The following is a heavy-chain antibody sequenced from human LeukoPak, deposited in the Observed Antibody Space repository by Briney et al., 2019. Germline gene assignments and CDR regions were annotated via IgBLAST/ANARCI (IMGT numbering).Heavy chain of an antibody. V-gene: IGHV4-61*01. D-gene: IGHD3-3*01. CDR1: GGSISSSSYY. CDR3: ARRIHDFLDV. Sequence: SETQSLTCTVSGGSISSSSYYWSWIRQPPGKGLEWIGDIYHSGSTNYNPSLKSRVSTSIDTAKNQFSLKVSSLTAADTAAYYCARRIHDFLDVWGKGTTVIVSS. J-gene: IGHJ6*04. CDR2: IYHSGST.